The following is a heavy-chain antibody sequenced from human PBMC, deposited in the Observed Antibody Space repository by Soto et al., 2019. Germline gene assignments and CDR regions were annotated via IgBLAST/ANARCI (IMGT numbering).Heavy chain of an antibody. CDR3: ARGAGSGWDYYYYGMDV. D-gene: IGHD6-19*01. V-gene: IGHV4-34*01. CDR2: INHSGSI. Sequence: QVQLQQWGAGLLKPSETLSLTCGVYGGSFSGYYWSWIRQPPGKGLEWIGEINHSGSIKYNPSLKSRVTISVDTSKNQFALKLSSVTAAETVVYCWARGAGSGWDYYYYGMDVWGQGTTVTVSS. J-gene: IGHJ6*02. CDR1: GGSFSGYY.